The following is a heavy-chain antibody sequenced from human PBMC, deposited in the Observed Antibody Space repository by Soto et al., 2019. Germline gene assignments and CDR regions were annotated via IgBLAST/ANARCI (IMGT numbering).Heavy chain of an antibody. CDR1: GYTFTSYG. CDR3: ARDPSEVVDIVVVPAAEYNWFDP. D-gene: IGHD2-2*03. CDR2: ISAYNGNT. J-gene: IGHJ5*02. Sequence: ASVKVSCKASGYTFTSYGISWVRQAPGQGLEWMGWISAYNGNTNYAQKLQGRVTMTTETSTSTADREMRRLRSDDTAVYDCARDPSEVVDIVVVPAAEYNWFDPGGQGTLVTVSS. V-gene: IGHV1-18*01.